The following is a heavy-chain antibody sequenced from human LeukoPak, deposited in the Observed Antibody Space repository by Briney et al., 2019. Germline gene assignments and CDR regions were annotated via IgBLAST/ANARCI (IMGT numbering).Heavy chain of an antibody. V-gene: IGHV3-23*01. Sequence: PGGSLRLSCAASGFTFSTYAMSWVRQAPGKGLEWVSAISGSGGSTYYADSVKGRFTISRDNSKNTLYLQMNSLRAEDTAVYYCANDGGFIVVVPAASFDPWGQGTLVTVSS. CDR1: GFTFSTYA. CDR3: ANDGGFIVVVPAASFDP. CDR2: ISGSGGST. D-gene: IGHD2-2*01. J-gene: IGHJ5*02.